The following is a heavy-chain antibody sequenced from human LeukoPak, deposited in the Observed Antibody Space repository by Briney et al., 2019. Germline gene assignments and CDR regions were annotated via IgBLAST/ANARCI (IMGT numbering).Heavy chain of an antibody. Sequence: SETPSLTCTVSGGPISNYYWSWIRQPPGKGLEWIGYIYYSGSTNYNPSLKSRLTMSVDTSKNQFSLKLTSVTAADTAVYYCARRGFCSSTSCYVFDYWGQGSLVTVSS. D-gene: IGHD2-2*01. CDR3: ARRGFCSSTSCYVFDY. CDR2: IYYSGST. J-gene: IGHJ4*02. CDR1: GGPISNYY. V-gene: IGHV4-59*13.